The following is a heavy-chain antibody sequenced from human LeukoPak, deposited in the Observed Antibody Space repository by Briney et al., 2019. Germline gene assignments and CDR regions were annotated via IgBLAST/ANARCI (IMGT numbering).Heavy chain of an antibody. V-gene: IGHV3-48*03. CDR2: ISSSGSTI. CDR3: ARDPITIFSTGSYIDY. D-gene: IGHD3-9*01. J-gene: IGHJ4*02. Sequence: PGGSLRLSCAASGFILSSYEMNWVRQAPGRGLEGVSYISSSGSTIYYADSVKGRFTISRDNAKNSLYLQMNSLRAKDTAVYYCARDPITIFSTGSYIDYWGQGTLVTVSS. CDR1: GFILSSYE.